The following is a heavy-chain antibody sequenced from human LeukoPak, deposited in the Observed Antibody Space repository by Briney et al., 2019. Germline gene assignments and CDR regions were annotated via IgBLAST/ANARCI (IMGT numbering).Heavy chain of an antibody. J-gene: IGHJ6*03. V-gene: IGHV1-18*01. CDR1: GYTFTSYG. CDR2: ISAYNGNT. Sequence: GASVKVSCKASGYTFTSYGISWVRQAPGQGLEWMGWISAYNGNTNYAQKLQGRVTMTTDTSTSTAYMELRSLRSDDTAVYYCASATYGDYGGRPLDSSVPASYYYYYYMDVWGKGTTVTVSS. CDR3: ASATYGDYGGRPLDSSVPASYYYYYYMDV. D-gene: IGHD4-17*01.